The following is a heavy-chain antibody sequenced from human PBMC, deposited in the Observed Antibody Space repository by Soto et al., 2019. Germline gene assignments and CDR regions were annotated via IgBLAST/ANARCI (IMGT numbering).Heavy chain of an antibody. D-gene: IGHD3-3*01. V-gene: IGHV3-33*03. CDR2: IAYEGTNK. CDR3: AIDYRGQQYYVIRSGYSHDTFEF. CDR1: GFTFSTCG. Sequence: QVQLVESGGGVVQPGRSLRLSCAASGFTFSTCGMHWVRQAPGKGLEWVAVIAYEGTNKHYADSVRGRFTISRDNSKNTLYMQISSLRAEDTAVYYCAIDYRGQQYYVIRSGYSHDTFEFGGQGTMVTVSS. J-gene: IGHJ3*01.